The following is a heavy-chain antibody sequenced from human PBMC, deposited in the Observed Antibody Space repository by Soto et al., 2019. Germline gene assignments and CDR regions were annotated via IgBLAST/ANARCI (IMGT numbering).Heavy chain of an antibody. Sequence: QVQLVESGGGVVQPGRSLRLSCAAAGFTFRSYAMHWVRQAPGKGLEWVAVIAYDASVKYYGDSVKGRFTISRDNSRDTLYLQMNSLSPEDTDVYYCGTEGRGDSSSSATSWGQGTLVTVSS. D-gene: IGHD6-6*01. CDR3: GTEGRGDSSSSATS. CDR2: IAYDASVK. CDR1: GFTFRSYA. J-gene: IGHJ5*02. V-gene: IGHV3-30-3*01.